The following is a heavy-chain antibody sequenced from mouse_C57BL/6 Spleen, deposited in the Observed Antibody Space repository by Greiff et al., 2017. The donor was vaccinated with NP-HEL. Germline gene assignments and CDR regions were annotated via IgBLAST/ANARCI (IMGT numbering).Heavy chain of an antibody. J-gene: IGHJ4*01. CDR1: GYAFSSYW. D-gene: IGHD3-2*02. CDR2: IYPGDGDT. CDR3: ARFRQLRLDYYAMDY. Sequence: LQQSGASVKISCKASGYAFSSYWMNWVKQRPGKGLEWIGQIYPGDGDTNYNGKFKGKATLTADKSSSTAYMQLSSLTSEDSAVYFCARFRQLRLDYYAMDYWGQGTSVTVSS. V-gene: IGHV1-80*01.